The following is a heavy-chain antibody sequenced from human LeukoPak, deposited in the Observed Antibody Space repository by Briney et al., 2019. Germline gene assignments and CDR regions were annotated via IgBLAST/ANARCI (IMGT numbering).Heavy chain of an antibody. Sequence: GASVKVSRKASGYTFTSYYTHWGRQPPGQGLEWMGIINPSGGSTSYAQKFQGRVTMTRDTSTSTVYMELSSLRSEDTAVYYCARGPAAGTAWPFDYWGQGTLVTVSS. CDR1: GYTFTSYY. D-gene: IGHD6-13*01. V-gene: IGHV1-46*01. J-gene: IGHJ4*02. CDR3: ARGPAAGTAWPFDY. CDR2: INPSGGST.